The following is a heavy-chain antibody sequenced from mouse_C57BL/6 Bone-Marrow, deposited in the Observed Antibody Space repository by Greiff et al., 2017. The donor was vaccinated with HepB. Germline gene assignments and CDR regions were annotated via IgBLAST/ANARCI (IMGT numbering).Heavy chain of an antibody. CDR1: GFNIKDDY. CDR2: IDPENGDT. D-gene: IGHD1-1*01. Sequence: VQLQQSGAELVRPGASVKLSCTASGFNIKDDYMHWVKQRPEQGLEWIGWIDPENGDTEYASKFQGKATITADTSSNTAYLQLSSLTSEDTAVYYCTTTFITTVVAKNFDVWGTGTTVTVSS. J-gene: IGHJ1*03. V-gene: IGHV14-4*01. CDR3: TTTFITTVVAKNFDV.